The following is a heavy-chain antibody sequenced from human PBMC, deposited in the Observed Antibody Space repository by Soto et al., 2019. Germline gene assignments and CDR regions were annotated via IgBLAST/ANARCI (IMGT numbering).Heavy chain of an antibody. Sequence: GGSLRLSCAASGFAFSSYAMHWVRQAPGKGLEWVAVISYDGSNKYYADSVKGRFTISRDNSKNTLYLQMNSLRAEDTAVYYCAREKAVAGRFDYWGQGTLVPSPQ. CDR2: ISYDGSNK. CDR1: GFAFSSYA. V-gene: IGHV3-30-3*01. D-gene: IGHD6-19*01. CDR3: AREKAVAGRFDY. J-gene: IGHJ4*02.